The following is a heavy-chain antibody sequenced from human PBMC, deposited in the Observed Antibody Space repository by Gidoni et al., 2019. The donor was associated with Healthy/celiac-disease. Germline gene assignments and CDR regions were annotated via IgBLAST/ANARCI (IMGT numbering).Heavy chain of an antibody. CDR2: ISYDGSNK. D-gene: IGHD2-2*01. V-gene: IGHV3-30*18. J-gene: IGHJ6*02. CDR1: GFTFSSYG. CDR3: AKDEADIVVVPAAIGVDV. Sequence: QVQLVESGGGVVQPGRSLRLSCAASGFTFSSYGMHWVRQAPGKGLEWVAVISYDGSNKYYADSVKGRFTISRDNSKNTLYLQMNSLRAEDTAVYYCAKDEADIVVVPAAIGVDVWGQGTTVTVSS.